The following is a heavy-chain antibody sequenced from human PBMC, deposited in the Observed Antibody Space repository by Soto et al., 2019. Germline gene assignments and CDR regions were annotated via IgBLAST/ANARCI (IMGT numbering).Heavy chain of an antibody. CDR2: IYYSGST. CDR1: GGSISSSSYY. V-gene: IGHV4-39*01. CDR3: ASGGNCSGGSCYTNYYYYYMDV. Sequence: SETLSLTCTVSGGSISSSSYYWGWIRQPPGKGLEWIGSIYYSGSTYYNPSLKSRVTISVDTSKNQFSLKLSSVTAADTAVYYCASGGNCSGGSCYTNYYYYYMDVWGKGTTVTVSS. D-gene: IGHD2-15*01. J-gene: IGHJ6*03.